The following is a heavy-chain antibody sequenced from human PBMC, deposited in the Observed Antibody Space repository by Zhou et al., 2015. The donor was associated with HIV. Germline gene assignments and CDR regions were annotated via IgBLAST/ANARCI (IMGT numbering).Heavy chain of an antibody. CDR2: IKEDGSEK. CDR3: ARARWGVXMANRPSWGP. D-gene: IGHD5-24*01. CDR1: GFTFSNFW. V-gene: IGHV3-7*01. Sequence: EVQLVESGGDLVQPGGSLRLSCAGSGFTFSNFWMSWVRQAPGKGLEYVANIKEDGSEKYYLDSVKGRFSISRDNAQNSLYLQMNSLRAEDTAVYYCARARWGVXMANRPSWGPRG. J-gene: IGHJ5*02.